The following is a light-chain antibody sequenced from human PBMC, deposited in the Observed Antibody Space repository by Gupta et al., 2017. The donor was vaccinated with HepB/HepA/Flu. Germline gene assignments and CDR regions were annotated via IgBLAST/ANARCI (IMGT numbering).Light chain of an antibody. J-gene: IGLJ3*02. CDR2: DVS. V-gene: IGLV2-23*02. CDR3: CSYAGSNTWV. Sequence: SAPTQPASVSRSPGQSITISCTGTSSDVGSYNLVSWYQQHPGKAPKLIIYDVSKRPSGVSNRVSGSKSGNTASLTVSGLQAEDEADYYCCSYAGSNTWVFGGGTKLTVL. CDR1: SSDVGSYNL.